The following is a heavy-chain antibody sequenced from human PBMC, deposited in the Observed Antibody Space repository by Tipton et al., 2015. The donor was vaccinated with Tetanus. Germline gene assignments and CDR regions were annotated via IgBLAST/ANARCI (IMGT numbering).Heavy chain of an antibody. CDR2: ISSGSTYI. J-gene: IGHJ3*02. D-gene: IGHD3/OR15-3a*01. V-gene: IGHV3-21*01. Sequence: SLRLSCAASKFSLSRHSMNWVRQAPGKGLEWVSSISSGSTYIYYADSVKGRFTISRDNAKNSLYLLMDSLRAEDTAVYYCARDLVRRDLDGGVDGFDIWGQGTMVTVSS. CDR1: KFSLSRHS. CDR3: ARDLVRRDLDGGVDGFDI.